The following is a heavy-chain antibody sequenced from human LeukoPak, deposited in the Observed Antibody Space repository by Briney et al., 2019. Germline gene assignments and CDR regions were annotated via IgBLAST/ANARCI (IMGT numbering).Heavy chain of an antibody. J-gene: IGHJ4*02. Sequence: WGSLRLSCAASGFTFSNYGMHWVRKAPGKVLEWLTVVWSDGSQKYYADSVKGRFIIFRDNSKNTLYLQMNSLRADDTAVYYCARDWAGGQSGYPDKWGQGTLVIVSS. CDR2: VWSDGSQK. CDR1: GFTFSNYG. D-gene: IGHD5-12*01. CDR3: ARDWAGGQSGYPDK. V-gene: IGHV3-33*01.